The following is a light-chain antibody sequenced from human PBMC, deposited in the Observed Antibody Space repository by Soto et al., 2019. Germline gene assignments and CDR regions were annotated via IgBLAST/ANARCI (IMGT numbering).Light chain of an antibody. CDR3: QQYNSYPYT. J-gene: IGKJ2*01. Sequence: DVQMTQSPSSLSASVGDRVTITCRASQSVRGWLAWYQHKPGKAPKLLIYDASSLQSGVPSTVSGGGSGTEFARNIRSLEAADFAPYYCQQYNSYPYTFGQGTKLDSK. V-gene: IGKV1-5*01. CDR1: QSVRGW. CDR2: DAS.